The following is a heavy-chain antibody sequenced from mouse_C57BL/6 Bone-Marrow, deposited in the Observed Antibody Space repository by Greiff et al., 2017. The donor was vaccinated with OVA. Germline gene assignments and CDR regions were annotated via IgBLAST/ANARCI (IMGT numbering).Heavy chain of an antibody. CDR3: ALITTVVNYCDY. V-gene: IGHV1-55*01. D-gene: IGHD1-1*01. CDR2: IYPGSGST. CDR1: GYTFTSYW. J-gene: IGHJ2*01. Sequence: QVQLQQPGAELVKPGASVKMSCKASGYTFTSYWITWVKQRPGQGLEWIGDIYPGSGSTNYNEKFKSKATLTVDTSSSTAYMQLSSLTSEDSAFYYCALITTVVNYCDYWGQGTTLTVSS.